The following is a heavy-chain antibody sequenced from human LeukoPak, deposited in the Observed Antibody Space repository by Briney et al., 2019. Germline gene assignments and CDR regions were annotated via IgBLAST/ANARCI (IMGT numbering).Heavy chain of an antibody. CDR3: ARDKGLGYYDSSGYYFDY. V-gene: IGHV3-30*02. D-gene: IGHD3-22*01. CDR1: GLTFSSYG. Sequence: PGGSLRLSCAAYGLTFSSYGMHWVRQAPGKGLEWVTYIRYDGSNKYYADSVKGRFTISRDNSKNTLYLQMNSLRAEDTAVYYCARDKGLGYYDSSGYYFDYWGQGTLVTVSS. J-gene: IGHJ4*02. CDR2: IRYDGSNK.